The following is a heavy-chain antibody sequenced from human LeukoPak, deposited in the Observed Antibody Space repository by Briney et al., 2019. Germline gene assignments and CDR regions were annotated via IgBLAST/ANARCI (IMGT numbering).Heavy chain of an antibody. CDR3: ARDPTVARRGSFDY. CDR1: GGTFSSYA. J-gene: IGHJ4*02. Sequence: SVKVSCKASGGTFSSYAISWVRQAPGQGLEWMGGIIPIFGTANYAQKFQGRVTITADKSTSTAYMELSSLRSEDTAVYYCARDPTVARRGSFDYWGQGTLVTVSS. D-gene: IGHD2-21*01. CDR2: IIPIFGTA. V-gene: IGHV1-69*06.